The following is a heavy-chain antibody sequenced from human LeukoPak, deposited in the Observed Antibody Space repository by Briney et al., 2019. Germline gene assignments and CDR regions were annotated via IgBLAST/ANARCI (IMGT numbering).Heavy chain of an antibody. V-gene: IGHV1-46*01. D-gene: IGHD2-21*02. J-gene: IGHJ4*02. CDR1: GYTFTIYY. CDR3: ARAGSDYCGGDCPKFDY. CDR2: INHSGGST. Sequence: ASVKVSSKASGYTFTIYYMHWVRQAPGQGLEWMGIINHSGGSTSYAQKFQGRVTMTRDTSTSTVYMDLSSLRSEDTAVYYCARAGSDYCGGDCPKFDYWGQGTLVTVSS.